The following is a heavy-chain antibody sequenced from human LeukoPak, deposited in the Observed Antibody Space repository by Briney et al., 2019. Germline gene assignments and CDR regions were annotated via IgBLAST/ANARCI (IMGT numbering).Heavy chain of an antibody. CDR3: ARVRPQDALDI. CDR2: IYPGDSDT. Sequence: GESLKISCKGSGYSFTNYWIGWVRQMPGKGLEWMGIIYPGDSDTRYSPSFQGQVTISADKSISTAYLQWSSLKASDIAMYYCARVRPQDALDIWGQGTMVTVSS. J-gene: IGHJ3*02. V-gene: IGHV5-51*01. CDR1: GYSFTNYW.